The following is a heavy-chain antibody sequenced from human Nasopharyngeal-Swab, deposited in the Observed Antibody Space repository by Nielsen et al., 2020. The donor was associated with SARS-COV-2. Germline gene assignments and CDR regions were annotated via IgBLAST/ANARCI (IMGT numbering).Heavy chain of an antibody. Sequence: ASVKVSCKASGYTFTSYGISWVRQAPGQGLEWMGWISAYNGNTNYAQKLQGRVTMTTDTSTSTAYMELRSLRSDDTAVYYCARDRVVVPYYYYGMDVWGQGTTVTVS. CDR1: GYTFTSYG. J-gene: IGHJ6*02. CDR3: ARDRVVVPYYYYGMDV. V-gene: IGHV1-18*01. CDR2: ISAYNGNT. D-gene: IGHD2-2*01.